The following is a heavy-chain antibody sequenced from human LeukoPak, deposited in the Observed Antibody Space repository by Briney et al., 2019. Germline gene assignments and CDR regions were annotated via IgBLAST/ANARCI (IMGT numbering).Heavy chain of an antibody. D-gene: IGHD2-15*01. CDR3: ARGNGYCSGGSCYRTTRSPEYFQH. CDR2: INHSGST. V-gene: IGHV4-34*01. J-gene: IGHJ1*01. Sequence: PSETLSLTCAVYGGSFSGYYWSWIRQPPGKGLEWIGEINHSGSTNYNPSLKSRVTISVDTSKNQFSLKLSSVTAADTAVYYCARGNGYCSGGSCYRTTRSPEYFQHWGQGTLVTVSS. CDR1: GGSFSGYY.